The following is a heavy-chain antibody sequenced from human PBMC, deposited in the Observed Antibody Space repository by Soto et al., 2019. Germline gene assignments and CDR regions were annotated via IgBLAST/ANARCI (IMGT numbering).Heavy chain of an antibody. CDR2: INPNSGGT. V-gene: IGHV1-2*02. J-gene: IGHJ4*02. Sequence: QVQLVQSGAEVKKPGASVKVSCKASGYTFTGYYMHWVRQAPGQGLEWMGWINPNSGGTNYAQKLQGRVTMTTDTSTSKVYMELRSLRSDDTAVYYCARDFGGKRSYYDSSAYEYYFDYWGQGTLVTVSS. CDR3: ARDFGGKRSYYDSSAYEYYFDY. D-gene: IGHD3-22*01. CDR1: GYTFTGYY.